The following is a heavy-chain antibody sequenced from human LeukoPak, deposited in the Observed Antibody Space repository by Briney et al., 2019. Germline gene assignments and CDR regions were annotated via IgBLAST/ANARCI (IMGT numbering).Heavy chain of an antibody. CDR3: AKDLAPSTVETPFDY. CDR2: ITDSGSRT. J-gene: IGHJ4*02. CDR1: GFTFSSYA. Sequence: GGSLRLSCAASGFTFSSYAMSWVRQAPGMGLEWVSVITDSGSRTYYADSVKGRFTISRDNSKNTLYLQTKSLRAEDTAVYYCAKDLAPSTVETPFDYWGQGTLVTVSS. V-gene: IGHV3-23*01. D-gene: IGHD4-23*01.